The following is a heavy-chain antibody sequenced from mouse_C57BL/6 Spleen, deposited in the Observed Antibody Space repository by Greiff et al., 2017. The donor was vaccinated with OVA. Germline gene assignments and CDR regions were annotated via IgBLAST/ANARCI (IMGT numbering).Heavy chain of an antibody. V-gene: IGHV1-64*01. D-gene: IGHD2-3*01. J-gene: IGHJ1*03. CDR2: IHPNSGST. Sequence: QVQLQQSGAELVKPGASVKLSCKASGYTFTSYWMHWVKQRPGQGLEWIGMIHPNSGSTNYNEKFKSKATLTVDKSSSTAYMQLSSLTSEDSAVYYCARIYDGYYEWYFDVWGTGTTVTVSS. CDR1: GYTFTSYW. CDR3: ARIYDGYYEWYFDV.